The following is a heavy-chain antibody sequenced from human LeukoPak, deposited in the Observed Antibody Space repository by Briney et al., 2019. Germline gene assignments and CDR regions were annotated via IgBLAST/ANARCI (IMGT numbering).Heavy chain of an antibody. V-gene: IGHV4-59*11. CDR3: ARTGDGYNYYNYYYMDV. CDR2: VYFTGRT. Sequence: SETLSLTCSLSGASIDSHYSSWIRQPPGKGLEWIGYVYFTGRTNYNPFLKSRVTISVDSNNKQFSLELRSVTAADTAVYFCARTGDGYNYYNYYYMDVWGTGTTVSVSS. D-gene: IGHD1-1*01. CDR1: GASIDSHY. J-gene: IGHJ6*03.